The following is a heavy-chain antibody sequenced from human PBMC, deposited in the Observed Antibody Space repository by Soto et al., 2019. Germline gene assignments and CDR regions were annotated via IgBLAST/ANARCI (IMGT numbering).Heavy chain of an antibody. CDR1: GFTFSSYA. D-gene: IGHD6-19*01. V-gene: IGHV3-23*01. Sequence: PGGSLRLSCASSGFTFSSYAMIWVRQAPGKGLEWVSAISGSGGSTCYADSVKGRFTISRDNSKNTLYLQMNSLRAEDTAVYYCAKGEGIIAVAGTIMDYYYGMDVWGQGTTVTVSS. CDR3: AKGEGIIAVAGTIMDYYYGMDV. CDR2: ISGSGGST. J-gene: IGHJ6*02.